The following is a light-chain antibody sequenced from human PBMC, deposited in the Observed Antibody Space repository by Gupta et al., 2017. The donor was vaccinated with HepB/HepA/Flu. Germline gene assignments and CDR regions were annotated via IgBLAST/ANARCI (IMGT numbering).Light chain of an antibody. Sequence: IVMTQSPDSLAVSLGERATINCKSSQSILYSSNSRNYLAWYQQRPGQPPKLLIYWASTRESGVPDRFSGSGSGTDFTLTISSLQAEDVAVYFCQQYLSTPFTFGPGTKVDIK. J-gene: IGKJ3*01. CDR3: QQYLSTPFT. V-gene: IGKV4-1*01. CDR2: WAS. CDR1: QSILYSSNSRNY.